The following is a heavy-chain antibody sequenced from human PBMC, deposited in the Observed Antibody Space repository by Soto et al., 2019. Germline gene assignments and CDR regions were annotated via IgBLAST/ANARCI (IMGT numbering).Heavy chain of an antibody. V-gene: IGHV1-18*01. J-gene: IGHJ4*02. Sequence: GASVKVSCKASGYTFTSYGISWVRQAPGQGLEWMGWISAYNGNTNYAQKLQGRVTMTTDASTSTAYMELRSLRSDDTAVYYCARDLVGIWGSYRPGQFDYWGQGTLVTVSS. CDR3: ARDLVGIWGSYRPGQFDY. CDR2: ISAYNGNT. D-gene: IGHD3-16*02. CDR1: GYTFTSYG.